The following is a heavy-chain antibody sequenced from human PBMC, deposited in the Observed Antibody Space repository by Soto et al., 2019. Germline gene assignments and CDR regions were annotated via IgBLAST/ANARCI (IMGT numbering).Heavy chain of an antibody. CDR3: ARGPYCGGDCYRNYYFDY. CDR2: IYYSGST. D-gene: IGHD2-21*02. Sequence: TSETLSLTCTVSGGSISSYYWSWIRQPPGKGLEWIGYIYYSGSTNYNPSLKSRVTISVDTSKNQFSLKLSSVTAADTAVYYCARGPYCGGDCYRNYYFDYWGQGTLVTAPQ. CDR1: GGSISSYY. V-gene: IGHV4-59*01. J-gene: IGHJ4*02.